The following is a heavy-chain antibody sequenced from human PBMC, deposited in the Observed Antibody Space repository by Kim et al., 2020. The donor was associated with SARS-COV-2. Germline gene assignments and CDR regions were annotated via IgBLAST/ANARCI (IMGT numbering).Heavy chain of an antibody. CDR2: ISWNSDKI. CDR3: AKDTVPGSASYYDYYYLDV. D-gene: IGHD3-10*01. V-gene: IGHV3-9*01. J-gene: IGHJ6*03. Sequence: GGSLRLSCVASGFTFRGYAMNWVRQVPGKGLEWVSGISWNSDKIAYADSAKGRFTISRDNARNSLYLQMSGLIPEDTALYYCAKDTVPGSASYYDYYYLDVWGKGTTVTVSS. CDR1: GFTFRGYA.